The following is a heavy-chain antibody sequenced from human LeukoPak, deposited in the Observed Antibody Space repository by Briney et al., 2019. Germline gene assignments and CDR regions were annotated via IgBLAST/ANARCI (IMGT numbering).Heavy chain of an antibody. CDR2: INHSGIT. Sequence: SETLSLTCTVPGDYISSSSYSSGWIRQPPGKGLDWPGEINHSGITNYNPSLKSRVTISVDTSKNQFSLKLSSVTAADTAVYYCARGRVHYYGSGSYYGPWGQGTLVTVSS. J-gene: IGHJ5*02. V-gene: IGHV4-39*07. CDR1: GDYISSSSYS. D-gene: IGHD3-10*01. CDR3: ARGRVHYYGSGSYYGP.